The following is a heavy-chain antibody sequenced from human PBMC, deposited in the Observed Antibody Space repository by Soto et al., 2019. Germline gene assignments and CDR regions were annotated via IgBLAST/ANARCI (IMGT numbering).Heavy chain of an antibody. Sequence: QVQLQQWGAGLLKPSETLSLTCAVSGGCFSGYYWCWSRQPPGKGLEWIGESNHSGSTNYNPSLKSRVTISVATSKSQFSLKLSSVNAADTAVYYCARDVMANNRYHWYFDLWGRGTLVTVSS. V-gene: IGHV4-34*01. CDR2: SNHSGST. D-gene: IGHD2-8*01. CDR1: GGCFSGYY. J-gene: IGHJ2*01. CDR3: ARDVMANNRYHWYFDL.